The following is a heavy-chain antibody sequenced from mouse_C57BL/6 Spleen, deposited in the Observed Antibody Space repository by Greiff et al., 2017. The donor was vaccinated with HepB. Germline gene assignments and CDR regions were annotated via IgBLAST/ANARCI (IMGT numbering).Heavy chain of an antibody. CDR2: IYPSDSET. CDR1: GYTFTSYW. D-gene: IGHD2-1*01. CDR3: AREGIYYGNSAWFAY. V-gene: IGHV1-61*01. Sequence: QVQLQQSGAELVRPGSSVKLSCKASGYTFTSYWMAWVKQRPGQGLEWIGNIYPSDSETHYNQKFKDKATLTVDKSSSTAYMQLSSLTSEDSAVYYCAREGIYYGNSAWFAYWGQGTLVTVSA. J-gene: IGHJ3*01.